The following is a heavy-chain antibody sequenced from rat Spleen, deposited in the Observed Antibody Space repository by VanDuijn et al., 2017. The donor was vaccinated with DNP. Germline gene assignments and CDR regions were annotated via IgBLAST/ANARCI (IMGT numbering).Heavy chain of an antibody. Sequence: VQLVESGGGLVQPGRSLKLSCVASGFNFNDYWLDWVRQAPGKGLEWIGEINKDSSRINYIPSLKDKFTISRDNAKNTLYLQRSKLGSEDTAIHYCAKGPNYGGWSDYFDYWGQGVMVTVSS. J-gene: IGHJ2*01. D-gene: IGHD1-11*01. CDR3: AKGPNYGGWSDYFDY. CDR2: INKDSSRI. V-gene: IGHV4-2*01. CDR1: GFNFNDYW.